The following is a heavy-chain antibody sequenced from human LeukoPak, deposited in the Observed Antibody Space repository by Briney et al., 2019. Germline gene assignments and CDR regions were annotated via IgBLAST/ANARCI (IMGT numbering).Heavy chain of an antibody. Sequence: GASVKVSCKASGGTFSSYAISWVRQAPGQGLEWMGGIIPIFGTANYAQKFQGRVTITADESTSTAYMELSSLRSEDTAVYYCATAGSGYEPPFDYWGQGTLVTVSS. CDR1: GGTFSSYA. CDR3: ATAGSGYEPPFDY. CDR2: IIPIFGTA. J-gene: IGHJ4*02. V-gene: IGHV1-69*13. D-gene: IGHD5-12*01.